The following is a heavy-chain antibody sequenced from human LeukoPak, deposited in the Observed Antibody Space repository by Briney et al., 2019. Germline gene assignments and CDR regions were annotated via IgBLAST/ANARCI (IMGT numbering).Heavy chain of an antibody. CDR2: IYYSGST. CDR1: GGSISSSNYY. J-gene: IGHJ4*02. CDR3: ARPTSKLGSFDY. Sequence: KTSETLSLTCTVSGGSISSSNYYWGWIRQPPGKGLEWIGSIYYSGSTYYSPSLKSRVTISVDTSKNQFSLRLRSVTASDTAVYYCARPTSKLGSFDYWGQGTLVTVSS. D-gene: IGHD2/OR15-2a*01. V-gene: IGHV4-39*01.